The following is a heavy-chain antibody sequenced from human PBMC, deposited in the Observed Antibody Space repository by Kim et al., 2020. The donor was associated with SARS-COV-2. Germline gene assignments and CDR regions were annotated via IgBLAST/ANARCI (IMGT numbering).Heavy chain of an antibody. J-gene: IGHJ3*02. CDR2: IYYSGST. CDR1: GGSISSGGYY. D-gene: IGHD2-2*01. CDR3: AREGVVVPAAMKGLKGAFDI. Sequence: SETLSLTCTVSGGSISSGGYYWSWIRQHPGKGLEWIGYIYYSGSTYYNPSLKSRVTISVDTSKNQFSLKLSSVTAADTAVYYCAREGVVVPAAMKGLKGAFDIWGQGTMVTVSS. V-gene: IGHV4-31*03.